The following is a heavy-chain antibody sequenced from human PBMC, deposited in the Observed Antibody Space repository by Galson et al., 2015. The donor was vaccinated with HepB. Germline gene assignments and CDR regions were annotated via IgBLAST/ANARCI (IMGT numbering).Heavy chain of an antibody. CDR2: ISYDGSNK. V-gene: IGHV3-30-3*01. D-gene: IGHD3-10*01. CDR3: ARDGVGGRYYYYFYMDV. Sequence: SLRLSCAASGFTFSSYAMHWVRQAPGKGLEWVAVISYDGSNKFYADSVKGRFTISRDNSKNTLFLQMSSLSAEDTAVYYCARDGVGGRYYYYFYMDVWGKGTTVTVSS. J-gene: IGHJ6*03. CDR1: GFTFSSYA.